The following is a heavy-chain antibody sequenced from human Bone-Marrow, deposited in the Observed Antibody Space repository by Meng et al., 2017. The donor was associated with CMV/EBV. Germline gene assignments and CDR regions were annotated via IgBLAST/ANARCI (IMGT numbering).Heavy chain of an antibody. Sequence: SGPTLVKPTETLTLTCTVSGFSLSNARMGVSWIRQPPGKGLEWIGYIYYSGSTNYNPSLKSRVTISVDTSKNQFSLKLSSVTAADTAVYYCARMESGPRDYYYYGMDVWGQGTTVTSP. V-gene: IGHV4-61*01. D-gene: IGHD3-3*01. CDR1: GFSLSNARMG. CDR3: ARMESGPRDYYYYGMDV. CDR2: IYYSGST. J-gene: IGHJ6*02.